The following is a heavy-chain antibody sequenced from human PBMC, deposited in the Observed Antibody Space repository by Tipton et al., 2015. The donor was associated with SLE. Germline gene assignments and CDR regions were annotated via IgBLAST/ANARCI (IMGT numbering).Heavy chain of an antibody. J-gene: IGHJ6*03. Sequence: TLSLTCTVSDGSITNYYWSWIRQPPGKGLEWIGSIYYSGSTNYNPSLKSRVTMSMDTSNNQFSLKLSSVTAADTAVYYCARAPGLDRDYYYYYYMDVWGKGTTVTVSS. CDR3: ARAPGLDRDYYYYYYMDV. V-gene: IGHV4-59*12. CDR2: IYYSGST. CDR1: DGSITNYY. D-gene: IGHD3/OR15-3a*01.